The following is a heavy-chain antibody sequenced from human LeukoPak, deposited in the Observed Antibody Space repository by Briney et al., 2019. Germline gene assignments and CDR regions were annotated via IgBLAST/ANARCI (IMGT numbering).Heavy chain of an antibody. J-gene: IGHJ3*02. CDR3: ARVSYSGTYQGASAFDI. CDR1: GGTFNNYA. V-gene: IGHV1-69*05. Sequence: SVKVSCKASGGTFNNYAITWVRQAPGQGLQWMGRIIPIFGTVNYAQKFQGRVTISTDESTSTAYMELTSLRSEETAVYYCARVSYSGTYQGASAFDIWGQGTVVTVSS. CDR2: IIPIFGTV. D-gene: IGHD1-26*01.